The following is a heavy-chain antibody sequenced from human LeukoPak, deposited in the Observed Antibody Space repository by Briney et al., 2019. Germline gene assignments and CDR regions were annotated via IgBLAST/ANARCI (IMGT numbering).Heavy chain of an antibody. CDR2: ITSKSAGGTT. V-gene: IGHV3-15*01. D-gene: IGHD3-16*01. CDR1: GFTFNNAW. Sequence: GGSLRLSCAASGFTFNNAWLSWIRQAPGKGLEWVARITSKSAGGTTDYAAPVKGRFTISRDNSKNTLYLQMNSLRAEDTAVYYCAKEIHFRGGYYFDYWGQGTLVTVSS. J-gene: IGHJ4*02. CDR3: AKEIHFRGGYYFDY.